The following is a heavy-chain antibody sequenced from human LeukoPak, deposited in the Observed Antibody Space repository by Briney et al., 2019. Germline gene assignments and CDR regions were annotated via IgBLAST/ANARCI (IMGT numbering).Heavy chain of an antibody. CDR3: ARDPSDLWFGELLGYYYGMDV. D-gene: IGHD3-10*01. CDR1: GGTFSSYA. V-gene: IGHV1-69*13. CDR2: IIPIFGTA. J-gene: IGHJ6*02. Sequence: SVKVSCKASGGTFSSYAISWVRQAPGQGLEWMGGIIPIFGTANYAQKFQGRVTITADESTSTAYMELSSLRSDDTAVYYCARDPSDLWFGELLGYYYGMDVWGQGTTVTVSS.